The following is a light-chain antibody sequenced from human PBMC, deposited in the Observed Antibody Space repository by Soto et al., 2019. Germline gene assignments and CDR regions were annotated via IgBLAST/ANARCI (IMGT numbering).Light chain of an antibody. Sequence: DIQMTQSPSSLSASVGDRVTITCRASQGISNYLAWYQQKPGKVPKLLIYAASTLQSGVPSRFSGSGSGTDFTLTISSLQPEDVATYYCQKYNSARTFGLGTKVEIK. CDR3: QKYNSART. CDR2: AAS. V-gene: IGKV1-27*01. CDR1: QGISNY. J-gene: IGKJ1*01.